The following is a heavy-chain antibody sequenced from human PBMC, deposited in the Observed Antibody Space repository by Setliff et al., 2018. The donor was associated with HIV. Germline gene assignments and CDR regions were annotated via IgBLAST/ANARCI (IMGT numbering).Heavy chain of an antibody. V-gene: IGHV4-34*01. CDR2: ISHTGVT. D-gene: IGHD2-21*02. J-gene: IGHJ4*02. CDR3: ARGGDWTLDY. CDR1: GGSLTDYH. Sequence: PSETLSLTCAAYGGSLTDYHWSWVRQAPGKGLEWIGEISHTGVTNYNPSFKSRVTISVDTSKNQFSLILTSVTAADTAVYYCARGGDWTLDYWGRGSLVTVSS.